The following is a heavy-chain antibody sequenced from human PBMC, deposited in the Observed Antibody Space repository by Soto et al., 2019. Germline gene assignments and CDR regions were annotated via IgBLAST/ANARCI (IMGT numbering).Heavy chain of an antibody. D-gene: IGHD3-22*01. CDR2: INPNSGGT. J-gene: IGHJ4*02. V-gene: IGHV1-2*02. Sequence: ASVQVSCTGSGYPFTGYYIHWVRQAPGQGLEWMGYINPNSGGTNYAQKFQGRVTMTRDTSISTVYMELSRLRSDDTAGYWCATDQENYYQSSGYSYAEGGQGSMVTLSS. CDR3: ATDQENYYQSSGYSYAE. CDR1: GYPFTGYY.